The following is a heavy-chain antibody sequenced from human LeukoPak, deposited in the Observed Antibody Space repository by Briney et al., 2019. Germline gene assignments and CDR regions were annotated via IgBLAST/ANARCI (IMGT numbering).Heavy chain of an antibody. Sequence: QPGGSLRLSCAASGFTFSLYAMNSVRQAPGKGLEWVSYINSGSSDKHYTESVRGRFTISRDNAKKTLYLQMNSLRAEDTAVYFCARDTYEPGLIDFWGQGTLVSVSS. CDR3: ARDTYEPGLIDF. CDR2: INSGSSDK. V-gene: IGHV3-48*04. J-gene: IGHJ4*02. CDR1: GFTFSLYA. D-gene: IGHD3-3*01.